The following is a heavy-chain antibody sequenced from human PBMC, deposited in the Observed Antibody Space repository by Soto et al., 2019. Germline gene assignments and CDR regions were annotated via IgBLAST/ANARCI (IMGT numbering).Heavy chain of an antibody. V-gene: IGHV1-69*13. CDR1: GGTFSSYA. CDR2: IIPIFGTA. CDR3: ATSLRLGELSLFDY. Sequence: WASVKVSCKASGGTFSSYAISWVRQAPGQGLEWMGGIIPIFGTANYAQKFQGRVTITADESTSTAYMELSSLRSEDTAVYYCATSLRLGELSLFDYWGQGTLVTVSS. D-gene: IGHD3-16*02. J-gene: IGHJ4*02.